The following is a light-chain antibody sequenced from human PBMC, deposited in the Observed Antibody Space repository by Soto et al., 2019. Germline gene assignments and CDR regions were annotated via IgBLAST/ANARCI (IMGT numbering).Light chain of an antibody. J-gene: IGKJ4*01. CDR3: QQYNSWPLT. Sequence: IVLTQSPATLSVSPGERATLSCRASQSVSSLLAWYQQKPRQAPRLLIYDTSTRATGIPARFSGSGSGTDFTLTISSLQSEDFAVYYCQQYNSWPLTFGGGTKVDIK. V-gene: IGKV3-15*01. CDR2: DTS. CDR1: QSVSSL.